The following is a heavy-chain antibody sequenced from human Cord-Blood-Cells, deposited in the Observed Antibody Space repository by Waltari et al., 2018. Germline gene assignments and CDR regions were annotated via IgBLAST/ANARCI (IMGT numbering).Heavy chain of an antibody. CDR2: FDPEDVET. Sequence: QVQLVQSGAEVKKPGASVKVSCTVSGYTLTELPIHWVRQAPGKGLEWMGGFDPEDVETIYAQKFQGRVTMTEDTSTDTAYMELSSLRSEDTAVYYCATEARIAAYDAFDIWGQGTMVTVSS. J-gene: IGHJ3*02. CDR3: ATEARIAAYDAFDI. CDR1: GYTLTELP. D-gene: IGHD6-13*01. V-gene: IGHV1-24*01.